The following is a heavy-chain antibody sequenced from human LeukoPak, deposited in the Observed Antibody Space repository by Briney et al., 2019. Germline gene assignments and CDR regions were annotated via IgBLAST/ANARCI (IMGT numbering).Heavy chain of an antibody. J-gene: IGHJ4*02. Sequence: GGSLRLSCVATGFTFTTHSMNWVRQAPGKGLEWVSSINSGSRYTYFADSVKGRFTISRDNAKNSLYLQMNSLRAEDTAVYYCAKVAGYNYGSFDYWGQGTLVTVSS. CDR3: AKVAGYNYGSFDY. CDR2: INSGSRYT. D-gene: IGHD5-18*01. V-gene: IGHV3-21*04. CDR1: GFTFTTHS.